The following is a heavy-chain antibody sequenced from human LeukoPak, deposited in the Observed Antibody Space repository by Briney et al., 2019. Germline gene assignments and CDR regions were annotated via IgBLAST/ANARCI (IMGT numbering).Heavy chain of an antibody. CDR2: IYYSGST. V-gene: IGHV4-59*01. CDR1: GASITSYH. Sequence: SETLSLTCTVSGASITSYHWSWIRQPPGKGLEWIGYIYYSGSTNYNPSLKSRVTISVDTSKNQFSLKLSSVTAADTAVYYCARGTTVTTYYYYGMDVWGQGTTVTVSS. J-gene: IGHJ6*02. D-gene: IGHD4-17*01. CDR3: ARGTTVTTYYYYGMDV.